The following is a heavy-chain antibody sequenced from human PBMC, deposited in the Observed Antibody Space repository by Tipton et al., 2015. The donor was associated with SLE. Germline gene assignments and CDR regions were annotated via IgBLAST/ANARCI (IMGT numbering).Heavy chain of an antibody. V-gene: IGHV4-38-2*02. D-gene: IGHD5-24*01. J-gene: IGHJ4*02. CDR3: ARDRDGYT. CDR2: IYHSGST. Sequence: TLSLTCAVSGYSISSGYYWGWIRQPPGKVLEWIGSIYHSGSTYYNPSLKSRVTISVDTSKNQFSLKLSSVTAADTAVYYCARDRDGYTWGQGTLVTVSS. CDR1: GYSISSGYY.